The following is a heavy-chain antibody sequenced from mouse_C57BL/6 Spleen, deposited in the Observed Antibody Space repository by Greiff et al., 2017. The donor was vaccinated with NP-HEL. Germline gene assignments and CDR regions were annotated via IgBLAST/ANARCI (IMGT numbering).Heavy chain of an antibody. CDR1: GFTFSSYT. D-gene: IGHD1-1*01. CDR3: ARHTTVVMDY. Sequence: EVHLVESGGGLVKPGGSLKLSCAASGFTFSSYTMSWVRQTPEKRLEWVATISGGGGNTYYPDSVKGRFTISRDNAKNTLYLQMSSLRSEDTALYYCARHTTVVMDYWGQGTTLTVSS. V-gene: IGHV5-9*01. CDR2: ISGGGGNT. J-gene: IGHJ2*01.